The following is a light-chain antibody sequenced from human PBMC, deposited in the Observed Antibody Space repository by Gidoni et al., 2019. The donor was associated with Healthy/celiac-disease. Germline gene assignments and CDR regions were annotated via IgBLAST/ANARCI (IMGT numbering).Light chain of an antibody. J-gene: IGKJ1*01. Sequence: DIQLTQSPSSLSASVGDRVTITCRASQSISSYLNWYQQKPGKAPKLLIYAASSLQSGVPSRISGSGAGTDFTLTISILQPEDFATYYCQQSYSTSWTFXQXTKVEIK. V-gene: IGKV1-39*01. CDR3: QQSYSTSWT. CDR2: AAS. CDR1: QSISSY.